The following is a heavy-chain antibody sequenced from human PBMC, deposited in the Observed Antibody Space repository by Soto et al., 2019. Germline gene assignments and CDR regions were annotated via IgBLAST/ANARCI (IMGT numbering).Heavy chain of an antibody. D-gene: IGHD2-2*01. Sequence: SETLSLTCTVSGGSISSSSYYWSWIRQPPGKGLEWIGSIYYSGSTYYNPSLKSRVTISVDTSKNQFSLKLSSVTAADTAVYYCERGPGVVVPDAIDYWGQGTLVTVSS. CDR1: GGSISSSSYY. V-gene: IGHV4-39*01. J-gene: IGHJ4*02. CDR2: IYYSGST. CDR3: ERGPGVVVPDAIDY.